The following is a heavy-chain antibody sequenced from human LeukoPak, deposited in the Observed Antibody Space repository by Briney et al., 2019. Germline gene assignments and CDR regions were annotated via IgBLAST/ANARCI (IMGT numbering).Heavy chain of an antibody. V-gene: IGHV4-34*01. Sequence: KPSETLSLTCAVYGGSFSGYYWSWIRQPPGKGLEWIGEINHSGSTNYNPSLKSRVTISVDTSKNQFSLKLSSVTAADTAVYYCAREPLGYYYPEYWGQGTLVTVSS. D-gene: IGHD3-3*01. J-gene: IGHJ4*02. CDR1: GGSFSGYY. CDR3: AREPLGYYYPEY. CDR2: INHSGST.